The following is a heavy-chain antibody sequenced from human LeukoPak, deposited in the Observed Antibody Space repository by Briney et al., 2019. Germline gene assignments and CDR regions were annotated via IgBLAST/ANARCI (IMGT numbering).Heavy chain of an antibody. CDR1: GYSISSGYY. Sequence: PSETLSLTCTVSGYSISSGYYWGWIRQPPGKGLEWIGSIYHSGSTYYNPSLKSRVTISVDTSKNQFSLKLSSVTAADTAVYYCARGEYGSGSYYVDYWGQGTLVTVSS. CDR3: ARGEYGSGSYYVDY. CDR2: IYHSGST. V-gene: IGHV4-38-2*02. J-gene: IGHJ4*02. D-gene: IGHD3-10*01.